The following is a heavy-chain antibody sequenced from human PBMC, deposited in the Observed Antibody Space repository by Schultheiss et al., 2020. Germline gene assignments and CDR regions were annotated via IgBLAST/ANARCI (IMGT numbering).Heavy chain of an antibody. CDR2: IYYSGST. CDR3: ARDGLDYGMDV. Sequence: SETLSLTCTVSGGSVSSGSYYWSWIRQPPGKGLEWIGYIYYSGSTNYNPSLKSRVTISVDTSQNQFSLKLSSVTAADTAVYYCARDGLDYGMDVWGQGTTVNVSS. J-gene: IGHJ6*02. CDR1: GGSVSSGSYY. V-gene: IGHV4-61*01.